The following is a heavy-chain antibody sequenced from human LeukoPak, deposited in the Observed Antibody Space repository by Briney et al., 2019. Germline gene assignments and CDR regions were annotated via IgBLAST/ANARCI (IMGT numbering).Heavy chain of an antibody. V-gene: IGHV3-30*02. D-gene: IGHD5-24*01. CDR3: XKXDRGPSERTTTKGLDY. CDR2: IQYDGSKK. J-gene: IGHJ4*02. Sequence: GGSLRLSCAASGFTFSHYGIHWVRQAPGKGPEWVAFIQYDGSKKYYAGSVKGRFTISRDNSKNTVSLQMNSLRADDTAVYYXXKXDRGPSERTTTKGLDYWGQGILVTVSS. CDR1: GFTFSHYG.